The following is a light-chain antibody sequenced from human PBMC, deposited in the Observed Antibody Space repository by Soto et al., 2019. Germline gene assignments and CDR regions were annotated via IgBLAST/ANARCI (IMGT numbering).Light chain of an antibody. CDR3: QSYDSSLRAYNYV. J-gene: IGLJ1*01. CDR1: SSNIGAGYD. V-gene: IGLV1-40*01. CDR2: GNS. Sequence: QSLLTQPPAVSGAPWQRVTISCTGSSSNIGAGYDVHWYQQLPGTAPKLLIYGNSNRPSGVPDRFSGSKSGTSASLAITGLQAEDEADYYCQSYDSSLRAYNYVFGTGTKVPVL.